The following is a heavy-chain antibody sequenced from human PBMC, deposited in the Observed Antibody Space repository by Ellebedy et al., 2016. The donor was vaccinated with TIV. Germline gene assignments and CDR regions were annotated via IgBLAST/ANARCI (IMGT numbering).Heavy chain of an antibody. D-gene: IGHD1-26*01. CDR2: ILPVFGTA. V-gene: IGHV1-69*13. J-gene: IGHJ4*02. Sequence: SVKVSCKASGGPFNKYGISWVRQAPGQGLEWVGGILPVFGTASYAQKFQGKVTITAGESATTVYLELKSLTSEDTALYYCAGSETYYPSTIHFWGQGTLVTVSS. CDR1: GGPFNKYG. CDR3: AGSETYYPSTIHF.